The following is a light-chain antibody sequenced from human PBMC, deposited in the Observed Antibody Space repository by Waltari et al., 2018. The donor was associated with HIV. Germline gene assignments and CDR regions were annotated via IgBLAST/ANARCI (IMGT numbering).Light chain of an antibody. CDR3: AAAWDDSLNGPV. CDR2: YDD. CDR1: SSNIGNNA. V-gene: IGLV1-36*01. Sequence: QSVLTQPPSVSEAPRQRVPISCSGSSSNIGNNAENWSQQLPGKAPKLLIYYDDLLPSAVSDRFSGSKSGTSASLASSVLQSEDEAGYYCAAAWDDSLNGPVFGGGTKLTVL. J-gene: IGLJ2*01.